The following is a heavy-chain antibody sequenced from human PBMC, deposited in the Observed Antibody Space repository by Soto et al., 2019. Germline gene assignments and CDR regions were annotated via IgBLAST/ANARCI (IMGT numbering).Heavy chain of an antibody. D-gene: IGHD2-8*01. CDR2: ISWNSGSI. CDR1: VFTFNDYS. V-gene: IGHV3-9*01. J-gene: IGHJ3*02. Sequence: SXRLSWSASVFTFNDYSIHWVRQAPGKGLECVSGISWNSGSIGYADSVNGRLTISRYNAKNSLYLQMNSLRAEDTALYYCAKDIKNCTNGVCYKDDFDIWGQGTMV. CDR3: AKDIKNCTNGVCYKDDFDI.